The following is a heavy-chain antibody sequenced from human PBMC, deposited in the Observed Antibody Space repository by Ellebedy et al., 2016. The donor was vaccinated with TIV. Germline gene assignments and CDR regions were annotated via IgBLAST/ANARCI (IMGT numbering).Heavy chain of an antibody. J-gene: IGHJ4*02. V-gene: IGHV3-11*05. Sequence: GRLTISRDNAKNSLYLQMNSLRAEDTAVYYCARGEYSGSYYDDYYFDYWGQGTLVTVSS. D-gene: IGHD1-26*01. CDR3: ARGEYSGSYYDDYYFDY.